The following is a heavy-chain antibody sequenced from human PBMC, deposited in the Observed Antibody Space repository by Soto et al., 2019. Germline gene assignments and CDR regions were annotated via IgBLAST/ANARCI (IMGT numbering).Heavy chain of an antibody. J-gene: IGHJ6*02. D-gene: IGHD5-18*01. CDR2: IYPGDSDT. V-gene: IGHV5-51*01. CDR3: ARQGYGYSYYYSGMDV. Sequence: PGESLKISCKGSGYSFTSYWIGWVRQMPGKGLEWMGIIYPGDSDTRYSPSFQGQVTISADKSISTAYLQWSSLKASDTVMYYCARQGYGYSYYYSGMDVWGQGTTVTVSS. CDR1: GYSFTSYW.